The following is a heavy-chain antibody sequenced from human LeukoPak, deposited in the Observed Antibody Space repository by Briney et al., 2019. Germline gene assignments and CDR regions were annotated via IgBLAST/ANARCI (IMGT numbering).Heavy chain of an antibody. CDR2: ITGDGGGA. Sequence: GGSLRLSCVASGFTVSSNYMSWVRQAPGKGLEWVSGITGDGGGAYYTDSVKGRFTISRDNSKNTLYLQMNSLRAENTALYYCANARGTSSSYFDLWGRGTLVTVSS. CDR3: ANARGTSSSYFDL. D-gene: IGHD6-6*01. CDR1: GFTVSSNY. V-gene: IGHV3-23*01. J-gene: IGHJ2*01.